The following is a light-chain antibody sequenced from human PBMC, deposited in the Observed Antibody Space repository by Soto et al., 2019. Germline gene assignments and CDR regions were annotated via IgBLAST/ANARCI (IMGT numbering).Light chain of an antibody. CDR3: SSFTSGSTPYV. CDR1: SSDVGAYNY. J-gene: IGLJ1*01. V-gene: IGLV2-14*01. CDR2: DVS. Sequence: SALTQPASVSGSPGQSITISCTGTSSDVGAYNYVSWYQQHPGKAPKLMIYDVSIRPSGVSYRFSGSKSVNTASLTISGLQAEDEADYYCSSFTSGSTPYVLGTGSKVTVL.